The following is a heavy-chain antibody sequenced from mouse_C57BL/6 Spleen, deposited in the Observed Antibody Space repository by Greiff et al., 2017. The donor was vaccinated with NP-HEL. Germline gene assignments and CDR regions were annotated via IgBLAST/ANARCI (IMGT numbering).Heavy chain of an antibody. CDR2: INYDGSST. CDR1: GFTFSDYY. D-gene: IGHD2-3*01. CDR3: AREGDGYHYAMDY. J-gene: IGHJ4*01. V-gene: IGHV5-16*01. Sequence: DVMLVESEGGLVQPGSSMKLSCTASGFTFSDYYMAWVRQVPEKGLEWVANINYDGSSTYYLDSLKSRFIISRDNAKNILYLQMSSLKSEDTATYYCAREGDGYHYAMDYWGQGTSVTVSS.